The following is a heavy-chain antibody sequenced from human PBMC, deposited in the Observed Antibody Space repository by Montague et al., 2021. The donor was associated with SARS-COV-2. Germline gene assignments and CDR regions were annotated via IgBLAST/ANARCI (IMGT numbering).Heavy chain of an antibody. CDR2: IYQSGSA. CDR1: GGSVSSGDYY. D-gene: IGHD2-15*01. Sequence: TLSLTCAVSGGSVSSGDYYWSWIRQSPGKGLEWIGYIYQSGSAYYNPSLKSRATISIDTSNNQFSLNLRSVTAAHTALYYCATGPGRYGKDFWGQGTLVTVSS. J-gene: IGHJ4*01. CDR3: ATGPGRYGKDF. V-gene: IGHV4-30-2*06.